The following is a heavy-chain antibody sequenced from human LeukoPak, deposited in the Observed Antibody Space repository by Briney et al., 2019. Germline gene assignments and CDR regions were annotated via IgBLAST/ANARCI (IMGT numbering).Heavy chain of an antibody. Sequence: PGGSLRLSCAASGFTFSSYGMHWVRQAPGKGLEWVADISYDGNNKFYADSVKGRFTISRDNSKNTLYLQMNSLRAEDTAVYYCAKDPTRALYCSGGSCYFDYWGQGTLVTVSS. CDR3: AKDPTRALYCSGGSCYFDY. D-gene: IGHD2-15*01. CDR1: GFTFSSYG. J-gene: IGHJ4*02. CDR2: ISYDGNNK. V-gene: IGHV3-30*18.